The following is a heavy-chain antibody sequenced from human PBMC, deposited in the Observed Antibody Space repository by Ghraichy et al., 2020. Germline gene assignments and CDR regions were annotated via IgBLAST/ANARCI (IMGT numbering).Heavy chain of an antibody. CDR2: IYYSGSTDY. Sequence: SQTLSLTCTVSGGSISRYYWSWIRQPPGKGLEYIGYIYYSGSTDYNYNPSLKSRVTISVDTSKSHFSLQLSSVTAADTAFYYCARGYCSSSTCYVVPFDYWGQGTLVTVSS. V-gene: IGHV4-59*01. D-gene: IGHD2-2*01. J-gene: IGHJ4*02. CDR1: GGSISRYY. CDR3: ARGYCSSSTCYVVPFDY.